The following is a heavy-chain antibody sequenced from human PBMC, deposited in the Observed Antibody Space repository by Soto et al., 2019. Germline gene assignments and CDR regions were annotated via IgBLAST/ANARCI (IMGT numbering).Heavy chain of an antibody. CDR1: GFTFDDYA. J-gene: IGHJ4*02. D-gene: IGHD5-12*01. Sequence: EVDLVESGGGLVEPGGSLRLSCVIAGFTFDDYAMHWVRQAPGGGLDWVASISWNSGSIGHGDSVKGRFTISRDNAKNTLYLQMHSLKPEDTALYYCVKDKSSMATMSCDYWGQGAVVTVSS. CDR2: ISWNSGSI. CDR3: VKDKSSMATMSCDY. V-gene: IGHV3-9*01.